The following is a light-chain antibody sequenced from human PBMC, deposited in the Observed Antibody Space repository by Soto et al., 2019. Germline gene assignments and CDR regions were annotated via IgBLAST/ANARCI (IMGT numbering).Light chain of an antibody. J-gene: IGKJ1*01. CDR3: QQYNSYPWT. Sequence: DIQMTQSPSTLSASVGDRVTITCRASQSISSWLAWYQQKPGKAPKLLIYKASSLESGVPSRFSGSGSGTEFTLTIGSLQSDDFAAYYCQQYNSYPWTFGQGTKVDIK. CDR2: KAS. CDR1: QSISSW. V-gene: IGKV1-5*03.